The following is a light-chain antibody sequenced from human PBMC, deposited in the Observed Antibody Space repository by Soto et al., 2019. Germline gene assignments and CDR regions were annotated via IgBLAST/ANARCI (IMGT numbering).Light chain of an antibody. J-gene: IGKJ5*01. CDR1: QSVSSSY. Sequence: EIVLTQSPGTLSLSPGERATLSCRASQSVSSSYLAWYQQKPGQAPRLLIYGASSRATGIPDRFSGSGSGTDFTLTISRLEPEDFAVYYYQQYGSSPRITFGQGTRLAIK. CDR2: GAS. V-gene: IGKV3-20*01. CDR3: QQYGSSPRIT.